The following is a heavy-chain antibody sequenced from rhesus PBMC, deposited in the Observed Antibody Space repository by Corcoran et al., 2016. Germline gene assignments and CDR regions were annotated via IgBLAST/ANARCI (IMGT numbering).Heavy chain of an antibody. CDR1: GYTFTDYY. D-gene: IGHD5-36*01. CDR3: ARGGYGYSSLDV. CDR2: INPYNGNK. Sequence: QVQLVQSGAEVKKPGASVKVSCKASGYTFTDYYMHWVRKGPPQGLEWMGWINPYNGNKKYAQKFQGRVTMTRDTSTSTAYMELSSLRSEDTAVYYCARGGYGYSSLDVWGRGVLVTVSS. J-gene: IGHJ5-2*02. V-gene: IGHV1S2*01.